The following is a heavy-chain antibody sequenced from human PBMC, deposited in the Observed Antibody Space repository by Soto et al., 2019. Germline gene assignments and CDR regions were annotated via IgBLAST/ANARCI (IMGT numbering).Heavy chain of an antibody. D-gene: IGHD2-15*01. J-gene: IGHJ3*02. CDR3: ERENIVVVVAAQGDAFDI. Sequence: SETLSLTCTVSGGSISSGGYYWSWIRQHPGKGLEWIGYIYYSGSTYYNPSLKSRVTISVDTSKNQFSLKLSSVTAADTAVYYCERENIVVVVAAQGDAFDIWGQGTMVTVSS. V-gene: IGHV4-31*03. CDR2: IYYSGST. CDR1: GGSISSGGYY.